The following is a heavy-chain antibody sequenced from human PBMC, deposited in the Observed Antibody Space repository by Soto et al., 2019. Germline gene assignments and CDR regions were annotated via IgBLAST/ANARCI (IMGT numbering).Heavy chain of an antibody. CDR3: AKYRSNYYYMDV. V-gene: IGHV3-30*18. Sequence: GGSLRLSCAASGFTFSSYGMHWVRQAPGKGLEWVAVISYDGSNKYYADSVKGRFTISRDNSKNTLYLQMNSLRAEDTAVYYCAKYRSNYYYMDVWGKGTTVTVSS. CDR2: ISYDGSNK. D-gene: IGHD4-4*01. CDR1: GFTFSSYG. J-gene: IGHJ6*03.